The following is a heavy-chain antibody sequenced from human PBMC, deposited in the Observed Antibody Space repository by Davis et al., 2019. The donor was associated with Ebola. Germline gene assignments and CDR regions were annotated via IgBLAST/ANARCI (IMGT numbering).Heavy chain of an antibody. J-gene: IGHJ3*02. Sequence: PGGSLRLSCAASGFTFSSYAMHWVRQAPGKGLEWVAVISYDGSNKYYADSVKGRFTISRDNSKNTLYLQMNSLRAEDTAVYYCARDRGSSGYYIDAFDIWGQGTMVTVSS. CDR2: ISYDGSNK. D-gene: IGHD3-22*01. CDR1: GFTFSSYA. V-gene: IGHV3-30-3*01. CDR3: ARDRGSSGYYIDAFDI.